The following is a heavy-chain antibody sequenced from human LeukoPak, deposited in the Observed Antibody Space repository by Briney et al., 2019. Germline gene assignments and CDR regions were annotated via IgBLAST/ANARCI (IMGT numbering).Heavy chain of an antibody. CDR1: GFTFSSYG. V-gene: IGHV3-7*01. CDR2: INQDGSEK. Sequence: GGSLRLSCAASGFTFSSYGMSWVRQAPGKGLDWVANINQDGSEKFYVDSVKGRFTISRDNAKNSLYLQFNSLRAEDTAVYYCARERASGYCSSGGCYGYFDYWGQGTLVIVSS. D-gene: IGHD2-15*01. J-gene: IGHJ4*02. CDR3: ARERASGYCSSGGCYGYFDY.